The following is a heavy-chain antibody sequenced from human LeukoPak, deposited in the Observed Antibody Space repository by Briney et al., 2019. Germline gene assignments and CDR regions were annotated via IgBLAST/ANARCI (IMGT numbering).Heavy chain of an antibody. CDR2: IQQDGSEK. CDR1: GFTFSTYV. D-gene: IGHD2-2*01. CDR3: ARDARVVLDY. Sequence: GGSLRLSCAASGFTFSTYVMSWVRQAPGKGLEWVANIQQDGSEKYYVDSVKGRFTISRDNAKNSLYLQMNSLRAGDTAVYYCARDARVVLDYWGQGTLVTVSS. J-gene: IGHJ4*02. V-gene: IGHV3-7*01.